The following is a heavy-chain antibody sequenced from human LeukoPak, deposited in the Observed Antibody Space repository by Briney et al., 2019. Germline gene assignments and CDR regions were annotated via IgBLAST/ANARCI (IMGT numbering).Heavy chain of an antibody. V-gene: IGHV3-23*01. Sequence: GGSLRLSCAASGFTFNIYWMSWVRQAPGKGLEWVSGISGSGGSTYYGDSVKGHFTISRDNSKNMVYLQMNSLRAEDTAVYYCAKYGSAWYLDYWGQGTLVTVSS. CDR1: GFTFNIYW. D-gene: IGHD6-19*01. J-gene: IGHJ4*02. CDR2: ISGSGGST. CDR3: AKYGSAWYLDY.